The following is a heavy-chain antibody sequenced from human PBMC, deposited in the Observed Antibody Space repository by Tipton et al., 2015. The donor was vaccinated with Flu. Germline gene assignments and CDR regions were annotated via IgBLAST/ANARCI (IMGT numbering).Heavy chain of an antibody. CDR2: IYTSGST. J-gene: IGHJ4*02. CDR1: GGSISSYY. D-gene: IGHD7-27*01. Sequence: TLSLTCTVSGGSISSYYWSWIRQPAGKGLEWIGRIYTSGSTNYNPSLKSRVTMSVDTSKNQFPLKLSSVTAADTAVYYCARVNFWGSVGYFDYWGQGTLVTVSS. V-gene: IGHV4-4*07. CDR3: ARVNFWGSVGYFDY.